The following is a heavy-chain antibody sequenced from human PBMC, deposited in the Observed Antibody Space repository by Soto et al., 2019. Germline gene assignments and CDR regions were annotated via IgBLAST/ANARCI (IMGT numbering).Heavy chain of an antibody. CDR1: GFIFGSHA. Sequence: GGSLRLSCEGSGFIFGSHAMSWVRQAPGKGLEWVSSVSGSGASVHLPDFLKGRFSSSRDNSKSTLYLELNNLILDDTAVYYCAKDLPLWSGYSFSENHWGQGTLVTVSS. D-gene: IGHD3-3*01. CDR2: VSGSGASV. V-gene: IGHV3-23*01. J-gene: IGHJ5*02. CDR3: AKDLPLWSGYSFSENH.